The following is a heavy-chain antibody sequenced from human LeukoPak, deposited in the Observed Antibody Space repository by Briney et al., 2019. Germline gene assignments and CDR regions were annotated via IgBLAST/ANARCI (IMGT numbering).Heavy chain of an antibody. CDR2: FDPEDGET. J-gene: IGHJ5*02. CDR1: GYTLTELS. CDR3: ATEMYYDILTGYYAPKPWFDP. Sequence: ASVKVSCKVSGYTLTELSMHWVRQAPGKGLEWMGGFDPEDGETIYAQKFQGRVTMTEDTSTDTAYMELSSLRSEDTAVYYCATEMYYDILTGYYAPKPWFDPWGQGTLVTVSS. D-gene: IGHD3-9*01. V-gene: IGHV1-24*01.